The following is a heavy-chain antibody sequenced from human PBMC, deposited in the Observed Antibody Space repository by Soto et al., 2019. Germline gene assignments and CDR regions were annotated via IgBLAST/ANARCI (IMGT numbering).Heavy chain of an antibody. CDR3: ARDLAARHAYYYYYGMDV. V-gene: IGHV3-21*01. CDR1: GFTFSSYS. D-gene: IGHD6-6*01. CDR2: ISSSSSYI. Sequence: PGGSLRLSCAASGFTFSSYSMNWVRQAPGKGLEWVSSISSSSSYIYYADSVKGRFTISRDNAKNSLYLQMNSLRAEDTAVYYCARDLAARHAYYYYYGMDVWGQGTTVTVSS. J-gene: IGHJ6*02.